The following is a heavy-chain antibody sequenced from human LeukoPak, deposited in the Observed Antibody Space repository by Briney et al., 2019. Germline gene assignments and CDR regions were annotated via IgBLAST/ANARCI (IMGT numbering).Heavy chain of an antibody. J-gene: IGHJ4*02. D-gene: IGHD2-15*01. CDR3: ARDSGLVVVAATLDY. Sequence: PGGSLRLSCAASGFTFNTYAMSWVRQAPGKGLEWVSAMSGSGGRTYYADSVKGRFTISRDNSKNTLYLQMNSLRAEDTAVYYCARDSGLVVVAATLDYWGQGTLVTVSS. CDR2: MSGSGGRT. V-gene: IGHV3-23*01. CDR1: GFTFNTYA.